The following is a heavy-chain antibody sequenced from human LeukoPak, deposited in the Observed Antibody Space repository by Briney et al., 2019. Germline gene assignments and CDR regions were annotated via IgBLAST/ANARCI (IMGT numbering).Heavy chain of an antibody. CDR3: ARRIAAGFDFDY. V-gene: IGHV3-23*01. CDR2: ISGSGGST. CDR1: GFTFSSYA. Sequence: GGSLRLSCAASGFTFSSYAMSWVRQAPGKGPEWVSAISGSGGSTYYADSVKGRFTISRDNSKNTLYLQTNSLRAEDTAVYYCARRIAAGFDFDYWGQGTLVTVSS. J-gene: IGHJ4*02. D-gene: IGHD6-13*01.